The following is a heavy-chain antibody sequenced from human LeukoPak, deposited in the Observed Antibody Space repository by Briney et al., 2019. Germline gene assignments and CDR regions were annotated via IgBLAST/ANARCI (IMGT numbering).Heavy chain of an antibody. D-gene: IGHD3-22*01. CDR1: GGSISSSNW. CDR2: IFHDGTT. V-gene: IGHV4-4*02. CDR3: ARLGLYDSSGYYYV. Sequence: KPSETLSLTCAVSGGSISSSNWWSWVRQPPGKGLEWIGDIFHDGTTNFNPSLKSRLTISTDKSKNQFSLKLSSVTAADTAVYYCARLGLYDSSGYYYVWGQGTLVTVSS. J-gene: IGHJ1*01.